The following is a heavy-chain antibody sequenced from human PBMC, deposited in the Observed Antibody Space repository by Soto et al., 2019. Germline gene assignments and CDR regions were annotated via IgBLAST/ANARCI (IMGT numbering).Heavy chain of an antibody. D-gene: IGHD1-20*01. J-gene: IGHJ3*02. CDR3: ARGRITGSQGAFEI. V-gene: IGHV4-4*07. Sequence: SETLSLTCTVSGGSISSYYWSWIRQPAGKGLVWIGRIYTSGRTNYNPSLKSRVTMSVDTTKNQFSLKLSSVTAADTAVYYCARGRITGSQGAFEIWGQGTMVTVSS. CDR2: IYTSGRT. CDR1: GGSISSYY.